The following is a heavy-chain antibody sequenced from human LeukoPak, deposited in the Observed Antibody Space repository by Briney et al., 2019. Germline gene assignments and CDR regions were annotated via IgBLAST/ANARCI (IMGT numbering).Heavy chain of an antibody. CDR2: IHGDGNT. Sequence: PGGSLILSCAASGFTVSDNFMSWVRQAPGKGLEWVSIIHGDGNTYYIDSVKGRFTISRDTSKNTLSLQMNSLRAEDTAVYYCVSHSNILTNYCFDYWGQGALVTVSS. J-gene: IGHJ4*02. V-gene: IGHV3-53*01. D-gene: IGHD3-9*01. CDR1: GFTVSDNF. CDR3: VSHSNILTNYCFDY.